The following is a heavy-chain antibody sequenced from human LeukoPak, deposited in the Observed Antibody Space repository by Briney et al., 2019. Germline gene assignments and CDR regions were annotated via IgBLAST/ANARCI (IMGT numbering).Heavy chain of an antibody. CDR1: GYTSTSYY. CDR2: FNPSDGNT. D-gene: IGHD6-19*01. CDR3: AKGGYSSGSDYYFDY. Sequence: ASVKVSCKASGYTSTSYYMHWVRQAPGQGLKWLGIFNPSDGNTTYAQKFQGRVTITADESTSTAYMELSSLRSEDTAVYYCAKGGYSSGSDYYFDYWGQGTLVTVSS. V-gene: IGHV1-46*01. J-gene: IGHJ4*02.